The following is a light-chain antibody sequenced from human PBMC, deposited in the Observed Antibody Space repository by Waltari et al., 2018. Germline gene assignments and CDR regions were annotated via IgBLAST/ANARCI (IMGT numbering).Light chain of an antibody. Sequence: QSALTPPASVSGSLGQSISISCSGTSNDVGVYNSVSWFQQCPGKAPKLIIYEVTNRPSGISNRFSGSKSGNTASLTISGLQADDEADYYCSSYTASSTWVFGGGTKLTVL. J-gene: IGLJ3*02. V-gene: IGLV2-14*01. CDR1: SNDVGVYNS. CDR3: SSYTASSTWV. CDR2: EVT.